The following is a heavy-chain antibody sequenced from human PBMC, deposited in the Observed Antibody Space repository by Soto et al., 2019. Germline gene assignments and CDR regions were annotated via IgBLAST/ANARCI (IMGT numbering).Heavy chain of an antibody. V-gene: IGHV6-1*01. CDR3: ARGSPFSTSPHFDY. D-gene: IGHD6-6*01. J-gene: IGHJ4*02. CDR1: GDIVSISNAA. CDR2: TYYRSKWYN. Sequence: PWQTLALTCVFSGDIVSISNAAGKLISQSPARGLEWLGRTYYRSKWYNDYAVSVKSLITINPDTSKNQFSLQLNSVTPEDTAVYYCARGSPFSTSPHFDYWGQGTLVTVSS.